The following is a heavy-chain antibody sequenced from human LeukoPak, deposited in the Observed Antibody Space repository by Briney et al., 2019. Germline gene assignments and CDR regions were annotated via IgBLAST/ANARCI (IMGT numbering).Heavy chain of an antibody. CDR3: AREGRLGKSFDY. CDR2: ISSSGSTI. V-gene: IGHV3-48*03. Sequence: PGGSLRLSCAASGSTFSSYEMNWVRKAPGKGLEWVSYISSSGSTIYYADSVKGRFTISRDNAKNSLYLQMNSLRAEDTAVYYCAREGRLGKSFDYWGQGTLVTVSS. D-gene: IGHD6-25*01. CDR1: GSTFSSYE. J-gene: IGHJ4*02.